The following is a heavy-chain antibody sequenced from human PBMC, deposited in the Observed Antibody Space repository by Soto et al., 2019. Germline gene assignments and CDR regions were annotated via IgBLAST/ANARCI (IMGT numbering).Heavy chain of an antibody. Sequence: PSETLSLTCTVSGGSINSSSYYWGWIRQPPGKGLEWIGSMYYSGSTYYNPSLKSRVTISVDTSKNQFSLKLSSVTAADTAVYYCAIYMVTTETLFDYWGQGTLVTSPQ. J-gene: IGHJ4*02. CDR3: AIYMVTTETLFDY. V-gene: IGHV4-39*01. CDR2: MYYSGST. D-gene: IGHD5-18*01. CDR1: GGSINSSSYY.